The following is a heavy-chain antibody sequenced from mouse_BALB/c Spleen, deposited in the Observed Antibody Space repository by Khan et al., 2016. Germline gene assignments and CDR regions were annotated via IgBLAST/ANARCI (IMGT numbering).Heavy chain of an antibody. CDR2: INTYSGES. Sequence: QVQLKQSGPELKKPGETVKISCKASGYYFTNYGMNWVKQAPGKDLKWMGWINTYSGESTYADDFKGRFAFSLETSVSIAYLQINNLKNEDMSTYFCARRRQLDLYYAMDYWGQGTSVTVFS. D-gene: IGHD6-1*01. J-gene: IGHJ4*01. CDR3: ARRRQLDLYYAMDY. CDR1: GYYFTNYG. V-gene: IGHV9-1*02.